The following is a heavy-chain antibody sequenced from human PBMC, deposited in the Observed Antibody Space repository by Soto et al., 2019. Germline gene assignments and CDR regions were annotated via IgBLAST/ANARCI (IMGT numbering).Heavy chain of an antibody. D-gene: IGHD3-16*01. CDR2: IQSSGDT. J-gene: IGHJ5*02. CDR3: AMGGSTLSTLNWFDP. Sequence: PSETLSLTCSVSSGSLSNYQWSWIRQAPGKGLEWIGCIQSSGDTKYNPSLKSRVTMSVDASKNQFSLKLKSVSAADRAVYFCAMGGSTLSTLNWFDPWRPGVSVTVSS. V-gene: IGHV4-59*01. CDR1: SGSLSNYQ.